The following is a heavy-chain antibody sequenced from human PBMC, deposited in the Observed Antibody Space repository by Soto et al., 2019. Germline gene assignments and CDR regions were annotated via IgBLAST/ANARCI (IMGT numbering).Heavy chain of an antibody. CDR1: GGSISSYY. D-gene: IGHD4-17*01. V-gene: IGHV4-59*01. CDR2: IYYSGST. CDR3: ARVLLRWQDNWFHP. Sequence: SETLSLTCTVSGGSISSYYWSWIRQPPGKGLEWIGYIYYSGSTNYNPSLKSRVTISVDTSKNQFSLKLSSVTAADTAVYYCARVLLRWQDNWFHPWGQGNLVTVSS. J-gene: IGHJ5*02.